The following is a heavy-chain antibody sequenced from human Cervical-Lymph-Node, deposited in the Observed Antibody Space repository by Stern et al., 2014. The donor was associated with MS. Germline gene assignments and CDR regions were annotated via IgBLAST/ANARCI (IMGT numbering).Heavy chain of an antibody. CDR2: ISPNGGST. CDR3: AREVAGHRLGMMDV. V-gene: IGHV1-46*01. CDR1: GYTFTSYY. Sequence: VQLVQSGAEVKKPGASVKVSCKASGYTFTSYYRHWVRQAPGQELEWMGIISPNGGSTSHAQKFQGRVTMTRDTSTSTVYMELSSLRSEDTAVYYCAREVAGHRLGMMDVWGQGTTVTVSS. J-gene: IGHJ6*02. D-gene: IGHD6-19*01.